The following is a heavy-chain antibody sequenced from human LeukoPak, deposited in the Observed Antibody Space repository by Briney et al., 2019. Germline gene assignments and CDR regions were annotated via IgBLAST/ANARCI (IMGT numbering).Heavy chain of an antibody. J-gene: IGHJ4*02. V-gene: IGHV3-15*01. CDR3: TTKMAAY. CDR1: GFTFSNAW. CDR2: IKSKTDDGTT. Sequence: GGSLRLSCAAPGFTFSNAWMSWVRQAPGKGLEWVGRIKSKTDDGTTDYAAPVKGRFTISRDDSKNTLYLQMNSLKTEDTAAYYCTTKMAAYWGQGTLVTVSS. D-gene: IGHD5-24*01.